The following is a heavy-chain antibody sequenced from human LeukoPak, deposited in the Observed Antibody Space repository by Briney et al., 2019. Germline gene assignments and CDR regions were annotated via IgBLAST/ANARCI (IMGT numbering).Heavy chain of an antibody. V-gene: IGHV4-61*01. CDR3: ARHKGFKWLVFDY. CDR2: IYYSGST. CDR1: GGSITSGSYY. D-gene: IGHD6-19*01. Sequence: NPSQTLSLTCTVSGGSITSGSYYWSWIRQPPGKGLEWIGYIYYSGSTNYNPSLKSRVTISVDTSKNQLSLKLSSVTAADTAVYYCARHKGFKWLVFDYWGQGTLVTVSS. J-gene: IGHJ4*02.